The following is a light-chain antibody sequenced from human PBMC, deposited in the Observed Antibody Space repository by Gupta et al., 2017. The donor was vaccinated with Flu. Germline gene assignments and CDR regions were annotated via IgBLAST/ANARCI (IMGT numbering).Light chain of an antibody. V-gene: IGLV1-47*01. Sequence: RVTISCTGSASNIGNNYVYWYQQHPDTTPKLLIWQNNQWPSGVPNRFSGSKSAIAPTLSISGRQSGDEAVYYFSGGYDYLRSVVFGGGTRLTVL. CDR3: SGGYDYLRSVV. CDR1: ASNIGNNY. CDR2: QNN. J-gene: IGLJ2*01.